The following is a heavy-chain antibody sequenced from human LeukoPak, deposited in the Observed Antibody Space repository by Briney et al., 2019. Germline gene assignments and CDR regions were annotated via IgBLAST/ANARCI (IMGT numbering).Heavy chain of an antibody. V-gene: IGHV4-4*07. Sequence: SETLSLTCTVSTDSISSYYWSWIRQPAGKGLEWVGRIYTSESTNYNPSPKSRVTMSVDTSKNQFSLKLSSVTAADTAVYYCARGPSYYYYMDVWGKGTTVIASS. CDR2: IYTSEST. J-gene: IGHJ6*03. CDR3: ARGPSYYYYMDV. CDR1: TDSISSYY.